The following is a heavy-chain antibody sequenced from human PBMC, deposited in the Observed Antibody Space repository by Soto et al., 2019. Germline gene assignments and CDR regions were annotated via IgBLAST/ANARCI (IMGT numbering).Heavy chain of an antibody. Sequence: SETLSLSCTVSGGSISSYYWSWIRQPPGKGLEWIGYIYYSGSSNYNPSLKSRVTISVDTSKNQFSLKLSSVTAADTAVYYCARGVGATTPWGQGTLVTVSS. CDR3: ARGVGATTP. D-gene: IGHD1-26*01. CDR2: IYYSGSS. J-gene: IGHJ4*02. CDR1: GGSISSYY. V-gene: IGHV4-59*01.